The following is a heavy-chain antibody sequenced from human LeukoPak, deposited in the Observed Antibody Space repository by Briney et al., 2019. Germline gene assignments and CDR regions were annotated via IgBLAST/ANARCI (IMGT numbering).Heavy chain of an antibody. CDR1: GYTFTSYD. D-gene: IGHD3-10*01. J-gene: IGHJ4*02. V-gene: IGHV1-8*01. CDR2: MNPNSGNT. CDR3: ARPYYGSGRNAGYAY. Sequence: GASVKVSCKASGYTFTSYDINWVRQATGQGLEWMGWMNPNSGNTGYAQKFQGRVTMTRNTSISTAYMELSSLRSEDTAVYYCARPYYGSGRNAGYAYWGQGTLVTVSS.